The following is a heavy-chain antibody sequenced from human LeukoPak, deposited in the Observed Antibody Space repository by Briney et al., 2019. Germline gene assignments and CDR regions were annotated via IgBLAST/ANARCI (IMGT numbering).Heavy chain of an antibody. CDR2: IYTSGST. D-gene: IGHD4-23*01. Sequence: PSETLSLTCTVSGGSISSYYWSWIRQPAGKGLEWIGRIYTSGSTNYNPSLKSRVTMSVDTSKNQFSLKLSPVIAADTAVYYCARVGVDYSGNIIKYYFDYWGQGTLVTVSS. CDR1: GGSISSYY. CDR3: ARVGVDYSGNIIKYYFDY. V-gene: IGHV4-4*07. J-gene: IGHJ4*02.